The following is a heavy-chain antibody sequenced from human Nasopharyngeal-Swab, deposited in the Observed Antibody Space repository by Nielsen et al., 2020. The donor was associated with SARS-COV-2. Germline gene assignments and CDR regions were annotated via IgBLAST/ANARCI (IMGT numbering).Heavy chain of an antibody. CDR3: ARDPGSGSFYFDY. D-gene: IGHD3-22*01. Sequence: WIRQPPGKGLEWIGEINHSGSTNYNPSLKSRVTISVDTSKNQFSLKLSSVTAADTAVYYCARDPGSGSFYFDYWGQGTLVTVPS. V-gene: IGHV4-34*01. J-gene: IGHJ4*02. CDR2: INHSGST.